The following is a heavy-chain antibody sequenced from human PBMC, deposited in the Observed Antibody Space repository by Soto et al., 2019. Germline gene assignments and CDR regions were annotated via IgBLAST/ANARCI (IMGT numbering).Heavy chain of an antibody. Sequence: QVQLQESGPGPVKPSETLSLTCTVSGGSVSSGSYYWSWIRQPPGKGLEWIGYIYYSGSTNYNPSLKSRVTISVDTSKNQFSLKLSSVTAADTAVYYCARGRPLAWDYWGQGTLVTVSS. CDR1: GGSVSSGSYY. CDR3: ARGRPLAWDY. CDR2: IYYSGST. J-gene: IGHJ4*02. V-gene: IGHV4-61*01.